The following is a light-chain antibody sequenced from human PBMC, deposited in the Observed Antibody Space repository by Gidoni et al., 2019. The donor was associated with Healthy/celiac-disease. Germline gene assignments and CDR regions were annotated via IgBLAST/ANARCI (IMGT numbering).Light chain of an antibody. CDR3: QQYGSAPST. CDR2: GAS. CDR1: QSVSSSY. V-gene: IGKV3-20*01. J-gene: IGKJ5*01. Sequence: DIVLTQSPGTLSLSPGERATLSCRASQSVSSSYLAWYQQKPGQAPRRLIYGASSRATGIPDRVSGSGSGTDFTLTISRLEPEDFAVYYCQQYGSAPSTFGQGTRLEIK.